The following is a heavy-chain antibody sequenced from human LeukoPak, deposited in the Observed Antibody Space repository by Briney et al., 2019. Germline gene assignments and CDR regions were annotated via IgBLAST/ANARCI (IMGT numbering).Heavy chain of an antibody. D-gene: IGHD5-12*01. CDR1: GGSISGYY. CDR3: VRGYSGYPYYLDY. CDR2: ISYSGGT. Sequence: SETLSLTCTVSGGSISGYYWTWIRQPPGKGLEWIGYISYSGGTSSHPSLKSRVTISLYMSKSQFSLKLTSVTAADTAVYYCVRGYSGYPYYLDYWGQGTLVTVSS. V-gene: IGHV4-59*08. J-gene: IGHJ4*02.